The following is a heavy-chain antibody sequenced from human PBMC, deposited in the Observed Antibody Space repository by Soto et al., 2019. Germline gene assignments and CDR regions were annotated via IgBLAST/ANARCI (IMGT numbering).Heavy chain of an antibody. CDR2: ISGSGLST. CDR3: VKGGAIVAAGTRVYLYNAMDV. D-gene: IGHD1-26*01. J-gene: IGHJ6*02. CDR1: GFTFNNYA. V-gene: IGHV3-23*01. Sequence: EVQLLNSGGGLVQPGGSLALSCTASGFTFNNYALSWVRQAPGKGLEWVSGISGSGLSTYYADLVKGRFSISRDSSTNTGHLQMNSLRAEDTALYYCVKGGAIVAAGTRVYLYNAMDVWGQGTTVTVSS.